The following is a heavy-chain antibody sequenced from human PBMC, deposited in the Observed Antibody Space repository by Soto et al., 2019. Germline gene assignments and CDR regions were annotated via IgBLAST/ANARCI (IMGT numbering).Heavy chain of an antibody. J-gene: IGHJ6*02. CDR1: GGTFSSYA. Sequence: SVKVSCKASGGTFSSYAISWVRQAPGQGLEWMEGIIPIFGTANYAQKFQGRVTITADKSTSTAYMELSSLRSEDTAVYYCARVLGYCSSTSCYIVDYYYCMDVWGQGTTVTVSS. CDR2: IIPIFGTA. D-gene: IGHD2-2*02. V-gene: IGHV1-69*06. CDR3: ARVLGYCSSTSCYIVDYYYCMDV.